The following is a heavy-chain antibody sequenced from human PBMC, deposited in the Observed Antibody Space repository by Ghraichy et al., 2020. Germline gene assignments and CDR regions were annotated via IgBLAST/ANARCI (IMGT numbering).Heavy chain of an antibody. CDR1: EFTFSDYY. J-gene: IGHJ4*02. V-gene: IGHV3-11*01. CDR3: VRDQGPPYGGNAAFDY. D-gene: IGHD4-23*01. Sequence: GESLNISCAASEFTFSDYYMHWVRQAPGKGLEWLSYISSSGRTIYYADSVKGRFTISRDNAQNSLYLQMNSLRADDTAVYYCVRDQGPPYGGNAAFDYWGQGTLVTVSS. CDR2: ISSSGRTI.